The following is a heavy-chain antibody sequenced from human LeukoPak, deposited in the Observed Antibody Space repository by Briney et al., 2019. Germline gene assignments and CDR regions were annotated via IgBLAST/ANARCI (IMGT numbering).Heavy chain of an antibody. CDR3: ARAGKELDLDY. V-gene: IGHV4-34*01. CDR2: INHSGST. CDR1: GGSFSGYY. J-gene: IGHJ4*02. Sequence: PSETLSLTCAVYGGSFSGYYWSWIRQPPGKGLGWIGEINHSGSTNYNPSLKSRVTISVDTSKNPFSLKLSSVTAADTAVYYWARAGKELDLDYWGQGTLVTVSS. D-gene: IGHD1-26*01.